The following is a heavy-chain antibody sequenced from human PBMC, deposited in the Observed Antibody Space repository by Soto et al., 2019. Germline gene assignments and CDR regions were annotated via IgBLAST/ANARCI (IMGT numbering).Heavy chain of an antibody. CDR1: GFSLNSNGGV. CDR2: FYWDSDK. CDR3: VYRKGAATGTGNWFDP. J-gene: IGHJ5*02. Sequence: PTLVNPTDALSVTYTFCGFSLNSNGGVVGLICQPAGKALEWLGLFYWDSDKRYSPSLESRLTITRETSKNQVVLTLTNMEPLDAGTYYCVYRKGAATGTGNWFDPWGQGIPVTVSS. D-gene: IGHD1-1*01. V-gene: IGHV2-5*04.